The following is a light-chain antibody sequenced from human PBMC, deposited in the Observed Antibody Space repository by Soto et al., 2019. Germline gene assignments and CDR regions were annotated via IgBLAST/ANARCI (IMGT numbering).Light chain of an antibody. Sequence: DIVMTQSPLSLPVTPGEPASISCRSSHSLLHSNGYTYLDWYLQKPGQSPQLLIYLGSNRASGVPDRFSGSGSGTDFTLKISRVEAEDVGVYYCMQALQTPTFGGGTKVDIK. J-gene: IGKJ4*01. V-gene: IGKV2-28*01. CDR3: MQALQTPT. CDR1: HSLLHSNGYTY. CDR2: LGS.